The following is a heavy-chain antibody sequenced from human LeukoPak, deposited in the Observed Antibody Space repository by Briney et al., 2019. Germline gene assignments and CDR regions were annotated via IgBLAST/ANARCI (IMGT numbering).Heavy chain of an antibody. CDR1: GFTFTNSW. CDR3: ARGHYDMGV. Sequence: GGSLTLSCVASGFTFTNSWITWVRQAPGNGLGWVANISQGGSEINYVDSVKGRCTMSRDSAKISLYLQMTSLRAEDTAVYYCARGHYDMGVWGQGTTVTVSS. J-gene: IGHJ6*02. V-gene: IGHV3-7*01. CDR2: ISQGGSEI.